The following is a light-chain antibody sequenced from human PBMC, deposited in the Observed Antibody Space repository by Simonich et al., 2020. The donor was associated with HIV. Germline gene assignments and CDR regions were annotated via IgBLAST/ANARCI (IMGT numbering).Light chain of an antibody. Sequence: DIVMTQSPDSLAVSLCERATINCKSSQSVLYTSNNKNYLAWYQHKPRQPTKLLIYWASTRTSGVPDRFSGSGSGTDFTLNISSLQAEDVAVYYCQQYYTTPPTFGPGTKVDI. CDR3: QQYYTTPPT. CDR1: QSVLYTSNNKNY. V-gene: IGKV4-1*01. J-gene: IGKJ3*01. CDR2: WAS.